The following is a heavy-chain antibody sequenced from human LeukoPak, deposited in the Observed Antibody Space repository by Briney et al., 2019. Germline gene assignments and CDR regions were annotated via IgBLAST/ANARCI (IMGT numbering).Heavy chain of an antibody. CDR3: ARDPGYDYGYDY. CDR2: IRYDGSNK. D-gene: IGHD5-18*01. J-gene: IGHJ4*02. Sequence: PGGSLRLSCAASGFTFSSYGMHWVRQAPGKGLEWGAFIRYDGSNKYYADSVKGRVTISRDNSKNTLYLQMNSLRVEDTAVYYCARDPGYDYGYDYWGQGTLVTVSS. CDR1: GFTFSSYG. V-gene: IGHV3-30*02.